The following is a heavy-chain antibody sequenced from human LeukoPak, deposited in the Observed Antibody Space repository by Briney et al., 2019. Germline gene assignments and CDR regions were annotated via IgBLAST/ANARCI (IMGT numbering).Heavy chain of an antibody. CDR3: ARREKSPYYFDY. CDR2: IYYSGST. Sequence: PSETLSLTCTVSGGSISSYYWSWIRQPPGKALEWIGYIYYSGSTNYNPSLKSRVTVSVDTSKNQFSPKLSSVTAADTAVYYCARREKSPYYFDYWGQGTLVTVSS. CDR1: GGSISSYY. V-gene: IGHV4-59*01. J-gene: IGHJ4*02.